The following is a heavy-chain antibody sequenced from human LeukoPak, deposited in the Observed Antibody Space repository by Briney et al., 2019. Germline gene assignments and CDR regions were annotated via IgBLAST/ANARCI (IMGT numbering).Heavy chain of an antibody. V-gene: IGHV3-23*01. D-gene: IGHD1-26*01. Sequence: GALRLSCAASGFTFSSYAMSWVRQAPWKGLEWVSAIRDSGSSTHYADSVKGRFTTSRDNSKNTLFLQMNSLRAEDTAIYYCAKYGPQDSGSSHFDYWGQGALVTVSS. CDR2: IRDSGSST. CDR1: GFTFSSYA. J-gene: IGHJ4*02. CDR3: AKYGPQDSGSSHFDY.